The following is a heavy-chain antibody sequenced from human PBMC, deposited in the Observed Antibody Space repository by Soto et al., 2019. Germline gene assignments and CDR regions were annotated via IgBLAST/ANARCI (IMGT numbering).Heavy chain of an antibody. V-gene: IGHV4-4*07. J-gene: IGHJ2*01. CDR3: ARDRGEYTSSWFWYFSH. D-gene: IGHD6-13*01. CDR2: LNIAGTI. CDR1: GASISSYN. Sequence: SETLSLTCSVSGASISSYNWNWVRQSAGKGPEWVGRLNIAGTINYNPSPKSRITMSMDTSKNQISLHLRSVTAADTAMYYCARDRGEYTSSWFWYFSHWGHGTLVTVSS.